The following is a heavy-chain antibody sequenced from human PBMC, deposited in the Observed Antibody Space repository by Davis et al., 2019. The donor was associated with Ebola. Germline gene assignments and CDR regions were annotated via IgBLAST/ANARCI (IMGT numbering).Heavy chain of an antibody. J-gene: IGHJ5*02. CDR1: GFTVSSNY. CDR3: ARAPGFRISWCDP. Sequence: GESLKISCAASGFTVSSNYMSWVRQAPGKGLEWVSGISASGGVTYYGDSVKGRFTVSRDNSKNTLYLQMNSLRAEDAAVYYCARAPGFRISWCDPWGQGTLVIVSS. D-gene: IGHD2-15*01. V-gene: IGHV3-53*01. CDR2: SASGGVT.